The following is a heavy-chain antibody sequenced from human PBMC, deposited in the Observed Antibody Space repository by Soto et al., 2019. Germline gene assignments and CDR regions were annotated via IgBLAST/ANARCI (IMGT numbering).Heavy chain of an antibody. Sequence: QLQLQESGSGLVKPSQTLSLTCAVSGGSISSGGYSWCWIRKPPGKGLEWIGYIYHSGSSYYNPSLKSRVTISVDRSKNQFSLKLSSVTAADTAVYYCAAGGGLPRYYWGQGTLVTVSS. CDR3: AAGGGLPRYY. CDR1: GGSISSGGYS. V-gene: IGHV4-30-2*01. J-gene: IGHJ4*02. D-gene: IGHD5-12*01. CDR2: IYHSGSS.